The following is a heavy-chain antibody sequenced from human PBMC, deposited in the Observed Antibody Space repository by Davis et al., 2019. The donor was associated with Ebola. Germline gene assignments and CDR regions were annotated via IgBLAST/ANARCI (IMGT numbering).Heavy chain of an antibody. V-gene: IGHV4-38-2*02. CDR1: GYSISSSYY. CDR3: VRFGRGAY. D-gene: IGHD3-16*01. Sequence: PSETLSLTCTVSGYSISSSYYWGWIRQPPGKGLEWIGSNNYSGSTYYNPSLKSRVTISADTSKNQFSLNLRSVTAADTAVYYCVRFGRGAYWGQGTLVTVSS. J-gene: IGHJ4*02. CDR2: NNYSGST.